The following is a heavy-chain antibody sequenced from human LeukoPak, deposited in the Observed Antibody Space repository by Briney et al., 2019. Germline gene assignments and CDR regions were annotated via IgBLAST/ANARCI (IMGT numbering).Heavy chain of an antibody. V-gene: IGHV4-4*07. D-gene: IGHD3-22*01. J-gene: IGHJ4*02. CDR3: ARGGYYDSSGYYGYYFDY. CDR1: GGAISSYY. Sequence: SKTLSLTCTDPGGAISSYYWSWIRQPAGKGLEWIGRIYTSGSTNYNPSLKSRVTMSVDTSKNQFSLKLSSVTAADTAVYYCARGGYYDSSGYYGYYFDYWGQGTLVTVSS. CDR2: IYTSGST.